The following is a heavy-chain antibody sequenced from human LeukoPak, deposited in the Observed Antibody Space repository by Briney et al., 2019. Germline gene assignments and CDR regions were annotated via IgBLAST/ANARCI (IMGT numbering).Heavy chain of an antibody. D-gene: IGHD2-21*02. J-gene: IGHJ4*02. CDR2: IRYDGNNK. V-gene: IGHV3-30*02. CDR1: GFPFCCFR. CDR3: AKDERLSIDC. Sequence: GGSLSLLCAASGFPFCCFRMHCLRQARGKGLEGVAFIRYDGNNKYYAASVTGRFTISRDNYKNTLYLQMNSLRGDDTAVYYFAKDERLSIDCWGQGALVTVCS.